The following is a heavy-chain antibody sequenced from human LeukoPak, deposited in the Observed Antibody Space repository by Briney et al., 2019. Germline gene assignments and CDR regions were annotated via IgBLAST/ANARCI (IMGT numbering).Heavy chain of an antibody. CDR1: GGTFSSYA. CDR3: ARGLDERYYYDSSGYGDAFDI. D-gene: IGHD3-22*01. V-gene: IGHV1-69*05. Sequence: ASVKVSCKASGGTFSSYAISWVRQALGQGLEWMGGIIPIFGTANYAQKFQGRVTITTDESTSTAYMELSSLRSEDTAVYYCARGLDERYYYDSSGYGDAFDIWGQGTMVTVSS. J-gene: IGHJ3*02. CDR2: IIPIFGTA.